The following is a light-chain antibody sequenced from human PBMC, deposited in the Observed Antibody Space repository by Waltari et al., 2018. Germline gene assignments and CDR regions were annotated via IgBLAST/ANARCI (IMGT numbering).Light chain of an antibody. CDR3: GTWDSSLSAVV. Sequence: QSVLTQPPSVSAAPGQKVTISCSGRTSNIGNNYVSWYQQPPGTAPKLLIYDNTKRPSGIPDRFSGSKSGTSATLGITGLQTGDEADYYCGTWDSSLSAVVFGGGTKLTVL. CDR1: TSNIGNNY. CDR2: DNT. J-gene: IGLJ2*01. V-gene: IGLV1-51*01.